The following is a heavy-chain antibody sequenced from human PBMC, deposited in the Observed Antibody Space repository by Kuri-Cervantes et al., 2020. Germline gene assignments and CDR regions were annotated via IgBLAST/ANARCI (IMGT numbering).Heavy chain of an antibody. J-gene: IGHJ4*02. V-gene: IGHV3-48*01. CDR3: ARGGLQTFDY. Sequence: GESLKISCAASGFTFSSYSMNWVRQAPGKGLEWVSYISSSSSTIYYADSVKGRFTISRDNAKNTLYLQMNSLRAEDTAVYYCARGGLQTFDYWGQGTLVTVSS. D-gene: IGHD5-18*01. CDR1: GFTFSSYS. CDR2: ISSSSSTI.